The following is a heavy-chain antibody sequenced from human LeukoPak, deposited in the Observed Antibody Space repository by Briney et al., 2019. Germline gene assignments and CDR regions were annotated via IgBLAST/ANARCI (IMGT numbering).Heavy chain of an antibody. CDR2: TVSEIDGGTT. J-gene: IGHJ4*02. Sequence: PGGSLRLSCAASGFTFNYAWMSWVRQVPGKGLEWVGQTVSEIDGGTTDYAAPVKGRFTISRDDSKSTLYLQMNSLRAEDTAVYYCAKWGPYDILTGRINWGQGTLVTVSS. CDR3: AKWGPYDILTGRIN. CDR1: GFTFNYAW. D-gene: IGHD3-9*01. V-gene: IGHV3-15*04.